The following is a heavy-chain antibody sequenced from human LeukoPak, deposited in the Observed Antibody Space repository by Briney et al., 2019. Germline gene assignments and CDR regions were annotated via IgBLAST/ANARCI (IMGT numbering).Heavy chain of an antibody. V-gene: IGHV1-8*01. D-gene: IGHD2-2*01. CDR1: GYTFTSYD. CDR3: ARESTDSYNWFDP. J-gene: IGHJ5*02. Sequence: ASVTVSRTASGYTFTSYDINWVRQAPGQGLEWMGWMNPNSGNTGYAQKFQGRVTMTRNTSINTAYMELSSLRSEDTAVYYCARESTDSYNWFDPWGQGTLVTVSS. CDR2: MNPNSGNT.